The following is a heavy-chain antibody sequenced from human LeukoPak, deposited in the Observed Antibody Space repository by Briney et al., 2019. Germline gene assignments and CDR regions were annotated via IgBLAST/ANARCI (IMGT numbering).Heavy chain of an antibody. CDR2: IDGSSSHI. J-gene: IGHJ1*01. D-gene: IGHD2-21*02. CDR3: ARGYCGGDCYGD. Sequence: GGSLRLSCAASGFSFSNYAVNWVRQAPGKGLEWVSSIDGSSSHIYYADSVKGRFTISRDNTKSSLYLQMNSLRAEDMAVYYCARGYCGGDCYGDWGQGTLVTVSS. CDR1: GFSFSNYA. V-gene: IGHV3-21*01.